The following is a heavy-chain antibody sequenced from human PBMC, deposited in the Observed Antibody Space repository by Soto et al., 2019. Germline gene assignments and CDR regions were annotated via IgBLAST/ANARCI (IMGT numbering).Heavy chain of an antibody. D-gene: IGHD3-16*02. CDR1: GFKFSFFA. J-gene: IGHJ4*02. CDR2: ISYDGSEK. Sequence: QVQLVESGGGVVQPGTSLRLSCAASGFKFSFFAMHWVRQAPGKGLEWVAVISYDGSEKYYADSVKGRFSISRDNSKNTLTLGMNSLRPDDTAVYFCAKALGELSPESYDYWGQGTLITVSS. V-gene: IGHV3-30*18. CDR3: AKALGELSPESYDY.